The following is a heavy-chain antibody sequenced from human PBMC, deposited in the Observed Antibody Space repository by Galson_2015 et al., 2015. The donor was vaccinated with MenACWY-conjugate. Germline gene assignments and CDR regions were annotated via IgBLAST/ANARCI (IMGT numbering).Heavy chain of an antibody. V-gene: IGHV4-38-2*02. CDR2: IYHSGST. J-gene: IGHJ5*02. CDR3: ARVISLVVVPETNWFDP. Sequence: SETLSLTCTVSGYSISSGYYWGWIRQPPGKGLEWIGSIYHSGSTYYNPSLKSRVTISVDTSKNQFSLKLSSVTAADTAVYYCARVISLVVVPETNWFDPWGQGTLVTVSS. D-gene: IGHD2-2*01. CDR1: GYSISSGYY.